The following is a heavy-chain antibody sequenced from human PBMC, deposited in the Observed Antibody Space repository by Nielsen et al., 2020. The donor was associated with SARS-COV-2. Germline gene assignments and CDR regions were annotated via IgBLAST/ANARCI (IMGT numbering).Heavy chain of an antibody. Sequence: SETLSLTCGVFGDSITSQTWWSWVRQPPGKGLEWIGRVFATGNTNYNPSLKSRITISVDTSKNQFSLKLKFVTAADTAVYYCARAPDIVLLPTAIPIWGQGTMVPVSS. CDR1: GDSITSQTW. J-gene: IGHJ3*02. CDR3: ARAPDIVLLPTAIPI. V-gene: IGHV4-4*02. D-gene: IGHD2-15*01. CDR2: VFATGNT.